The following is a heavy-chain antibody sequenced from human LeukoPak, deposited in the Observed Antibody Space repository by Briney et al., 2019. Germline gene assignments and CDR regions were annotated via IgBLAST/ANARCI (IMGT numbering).Heavy chain of an antibody. V-gene: IGHV1-69*13. CDR2: IIPIFGTA. Sequence: SVKVSCKASGGTFTSYAISWVRQAPGQGLQWMGGIIPIFGTANYAQKFQGRVTITADESTSTAYMELSILRYEDTAVYYCGSMGRNYWGAFDIWGQGTMVTVSS. D-gene: IGHD1-7*01. J-gene: IGHJ3*02. CDR1: GGTFTSYA. CDR3: GSMGRNYWGAFDI.